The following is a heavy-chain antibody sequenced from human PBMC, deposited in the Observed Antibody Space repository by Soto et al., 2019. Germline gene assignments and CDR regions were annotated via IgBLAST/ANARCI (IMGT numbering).Heavy chain of an antibody. D-gene: IGHD1-1*01. J-gene: IGHJ4*02. CDR3: AKRVYNNYYDY. CDR2: ISDSSSST. V-gene: IGHV3-23*01. CDR1: VFTFSSYA. Sequence: WWSLRLSCSASVFTFSSYAMSWVRQAPGKGLEWVSTISDSSSSTYYADSVKGRFSISRDNSKSTLYLQMNSLRAEDTAVYYCAKRVYNNYYDYWGQGTLVTVSS.